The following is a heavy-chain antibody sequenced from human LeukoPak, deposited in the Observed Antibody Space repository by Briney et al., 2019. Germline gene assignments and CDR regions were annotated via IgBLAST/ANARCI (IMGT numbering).Heavy chain of an antibody. CDR2: IGTAGDT. J-gene: IGHJ6*02. CDR1: GFTFSSYD. V-gene: IGHV3-13*01. Sequence: QPGGSLRLSCAASGFTFSSYDMHWVRQATGKGLEWVSAIGTAGDTYYPGSVKGRFTISRENAKNSLYLQMNSLRAGDTAVYYCAREEYFGGNYRPYGMDVWGQGPRSPSP. D-gene: IGHD4-23*01. CDR3: AREEYFGGNYRPYGMDV.